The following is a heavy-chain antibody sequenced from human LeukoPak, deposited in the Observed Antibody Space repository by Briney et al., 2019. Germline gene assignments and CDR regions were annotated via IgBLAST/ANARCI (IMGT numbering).Heavy chain of an antibody. CDR3: ARKTVVAGTENCDY. CDR2: IYHSGST. D-gene: IGHD6-19*01. J-gene: IGHJ4*02. V-gene: IGHV4-59*13. Sequence: SETLSLTCTVSGGSISNSYWNWIRQPPGKGLEWIGYIYHSGSTKYNPSLKSRVTISVDTSKSQFSLRLTSVSAADTAVYYCARKTVVAGTENCDYWGQGILVTVSS. CDR1: GGSISNSY.